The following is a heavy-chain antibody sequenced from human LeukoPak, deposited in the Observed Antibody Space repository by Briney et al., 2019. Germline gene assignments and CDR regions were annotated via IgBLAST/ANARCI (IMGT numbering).Heavy chain of an antibody. D-gene: IGHD3-22*01. CDR2: ISGSGGST. CDR3: AKEYYYDSSGWGAFDI. V-gene: IGHV3-23*01. CDR1: GFTFSSYA. J-gene: IGHJ3*02. Sequence: GGSLRLSCAASGFTFSSYAMSWVRQAPGKGLEWVSAISGSGGSTYYADSVKGRFNISRDNSKDTLYLQMNSLRGEDTAVYYCAKEYYYDSSGWGAFDIWGQGTMVTVSS.